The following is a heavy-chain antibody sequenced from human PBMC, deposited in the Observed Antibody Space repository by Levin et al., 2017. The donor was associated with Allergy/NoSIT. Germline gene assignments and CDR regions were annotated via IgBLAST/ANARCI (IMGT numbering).Heavy chain of an antibody. CDR1: GFTFISHA. CDR2: ISYDGTNK. CDR3: VRDSGWYFDL. J-gene: IGHJ2*01. V-gene: IGHV3-30*04. Sequence: SGGSLRLSCAASGFTFISHAMHWVRQAPGKGLEWVAVISYDGTNKFYADSVNGRFTISRDNSKNTVYLQMNSLRAEDTTVYYCVRDSGWYFDLWGRGSLVIVSS. D-gene: IGHD3-10*01.